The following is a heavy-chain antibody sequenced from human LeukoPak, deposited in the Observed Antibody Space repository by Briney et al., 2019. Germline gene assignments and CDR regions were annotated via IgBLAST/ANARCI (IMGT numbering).Heavy chain of an antibody. D-gene: IGHD5-18*01. CDR1: GFTLSDYW. CDR2: IKQDGSEK. V-gene: IGHV3-7*01. Sequence: GGSLRLSCAVSGFTLSDYWMSWVRQAPGKGLEWVANIKQDGSEKYYVDSVKGRFTISRDNAKNSLYLQMNSLRAEDTAVYYCARESGYSYWGQGTLVTVSS. J-gene: IGHJ4*02. CDR3: ARESGYSY.